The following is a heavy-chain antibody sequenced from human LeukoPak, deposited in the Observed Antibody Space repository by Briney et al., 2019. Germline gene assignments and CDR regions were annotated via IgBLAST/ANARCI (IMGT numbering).Heavy chain of an antibody. D-gene: IGHD3-16*02. CDR3: ARDPDDYVWGSYRYSRRLDY. J-gene: IGHJ4*02. CDR1: GFTFSSYA. V-gene: IGHV3-30-3*01. CDR2: ISYDGSNE. Sequence: GGSLRLSCAASGFTFSSYAMHWVRQAPGKGLEWVAVISYDGSNEYYADSVKGRFTISRDNSKNTLYLQMNSLGAEDTAVYYCARDPDDYVWGSYRYSRRLDYWGQGTLVTVSS.